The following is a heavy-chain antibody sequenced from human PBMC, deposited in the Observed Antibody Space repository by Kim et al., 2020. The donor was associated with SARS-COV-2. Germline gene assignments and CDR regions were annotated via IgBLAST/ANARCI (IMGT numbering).Heavy chain of an antibody. CDR3: ARGRGDIVVVPAAMIDLFSMDV. Sequence: ASVKVSCKASGYTFTSYAMNWVRQAPGQGLEWMGWINTNTGNPTYAQGFTGRFVFSLDTSVSTAYLQISSLKAEDTAVYYCARGRGDIVVVPAAMIDLFSMDVWGQGTTVTVSS. D-gene: IGHD2-2*01. CDR2: INTNTGNP. CDR1: GYTFTSYA. V-gene: IGHV7-4-1*02. J-gene: IGHJ6*02.